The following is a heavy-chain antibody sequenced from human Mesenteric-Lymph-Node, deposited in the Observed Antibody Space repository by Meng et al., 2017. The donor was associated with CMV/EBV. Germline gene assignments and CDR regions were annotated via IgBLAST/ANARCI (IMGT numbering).Heavy chain of an antibody. Sequence: GESLKISCAASGFTFSSYSMNWVRQAPGKGLEWVSSIYGDGSTHYADSVKGRFTISSDISKNTVHLQMNSLRAEDTAVYYCARSGAYSYGANAFDVWGQGTMVTVSS. CDR2: IYGDGST. CDR3: ARSGAYSYGANAFDV. V-gene: IGHV3-53*01. CDR1: GFTFSSYS. D-gene: IGHD5-18*01. J-gene: IGHJ3*01.